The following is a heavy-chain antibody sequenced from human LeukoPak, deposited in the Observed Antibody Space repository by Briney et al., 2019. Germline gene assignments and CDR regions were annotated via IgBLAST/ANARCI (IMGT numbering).Heavy chain of an antibody. CDR1: GFTFSSYS. CDR3: ASGRGYGNY. D-gene: IGHD5-12*01. Sequence: GGSLRLSCAASGFTFSSYSMNWVRQAPGKGLEWVSSISSSSSYIYYAVSVKGRFTISRDNAKNSLYLQMNSLRAEDTAVYYCASGRGYGNYWGQGTLVTVSS. CDR2: ISSSSSYI. J-gene: IGHJ4*02. V-gene: IGHV3-21*01.